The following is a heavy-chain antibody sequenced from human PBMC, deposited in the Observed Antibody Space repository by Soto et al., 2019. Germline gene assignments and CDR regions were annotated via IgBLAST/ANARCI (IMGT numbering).Heavy chain of an antibody. D-gene: IGHD4-4*01. V-gene: IGHV1-69*01. J-gene: IGHJ4*02. CDR1: GGTFTTYT. CDR2: IIPIFGAS. CDR3: ARDGDGNSLSY. Sequence: QVQLVQSGPEVKKPGSSVKVSCKSSGGTFTTYTFSWVRQAPGQGLEWMAGIIPIFGASKSAQKYQDRVAITTGESTRTIYMELSSLRSDDTAVYYCARDGDGNSLSYWGQGTRVTVSS.